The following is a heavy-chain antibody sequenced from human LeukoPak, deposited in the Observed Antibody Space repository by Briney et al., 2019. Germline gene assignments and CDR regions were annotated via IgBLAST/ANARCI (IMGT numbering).Heavy chain of an antibody. D-gene: IGHD3-22*01. CDR3: ASHYDTSGYHYFDF. Sequence: GRSLRLSSAASGFTFSRYAMHWVRQAPGKGLEWVAVISYDGSNKYYADSVKGRFTISRDSSKNTLYLQMNSLRAEDTAVYYCASHYDTSGYHYFDFRGQGTLVTVSS. CDR1: GFTFSRYA. V-gene: IGHV3-30-3*01. J-gene: IGHJ4*02. CDR2: ISYDGSNK.